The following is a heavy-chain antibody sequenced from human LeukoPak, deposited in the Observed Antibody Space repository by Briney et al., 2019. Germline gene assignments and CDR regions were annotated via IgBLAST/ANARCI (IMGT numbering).Heavy chain of an antibody. CDR2: IKEDGSEK. J-gene: IGHJ4*02. D-gene: IGHD7-27*01. V-gene: IGHV3-7*01. CDR1: GFTFSRYW. CDR3: ARDYTGGWNDY. Sequence: GGSLRLSCAAAGFTFSRYWMSWVRQAKGKGLECVAKIKEDGSEKHYVDSVKGRFAVSRDNAKNSLYLQMNSLRAEDTAVYYCARDYTGGWNDYWGQGTLVTVSS.